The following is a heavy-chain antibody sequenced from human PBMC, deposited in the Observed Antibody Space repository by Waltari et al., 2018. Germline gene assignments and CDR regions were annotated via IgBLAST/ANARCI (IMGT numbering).Heavy chain of an antibody. CDR2: IYHAGDT. Sequence: QVQLQESGPGLVKPSETLSLTCDVSGYSINSGYYWGWIRQSPGKGLEWIATIYHAGDTFYNPSLKSRVTISMDTSKNQFSLKLNSVTAADTAVYFCSRQVLGYCTSAACRGLESWGQGTLVTVSS. CDR1: GYSINSGYY. D-gene: IGHD2-2*03. J-gene: IGHJ4*02. V-gene: IGHV4-38-2*01. CDR3: SRQVLGYCTSAACRGLES.